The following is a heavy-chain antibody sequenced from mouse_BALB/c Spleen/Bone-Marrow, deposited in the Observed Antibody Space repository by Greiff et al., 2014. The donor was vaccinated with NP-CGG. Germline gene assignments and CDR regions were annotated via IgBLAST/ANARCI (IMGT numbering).Heavy chain of an antibody. J-gene: IGHJ4*01. CDR1: GYTFTSYY. V-gene: IGHV1S81*02. CDR3: TRGRRDAMDY. Sequence: VQLQQSGAELVEPGASVKLSCKASGYTFTSYYMYWVKQRPGQGLEWIGEINPSNGGTNFNEKFKSKATLTVDKSSSTAYMQLSSLTSEDAAVYYCTRGRRDAMDYWGQGTSVTVSS. CDR2: INPSNGGT.